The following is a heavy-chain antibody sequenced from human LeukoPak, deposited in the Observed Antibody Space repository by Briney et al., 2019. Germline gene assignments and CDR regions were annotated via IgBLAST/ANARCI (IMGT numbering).Heavy chain of an antibody. CDR2: INHSGST. D-gene: IGHD3-22*01. Sequence: PSETLSLTCAVYGGSFSGYYWSWIRQPLGKGLEWIGEINHSGSTNYNPSLKSRVTISVDTSKNQFSLKLSSVTAADTAVYYCARTAYDSSDYQEPFDYWGQGTLVTVSS. CDR3: ARTAYDSSDYQEPFDY. V-gene: IGHV4-34*01. CDR1: GGSFSGYY. J-gene: IGHJ4*02.